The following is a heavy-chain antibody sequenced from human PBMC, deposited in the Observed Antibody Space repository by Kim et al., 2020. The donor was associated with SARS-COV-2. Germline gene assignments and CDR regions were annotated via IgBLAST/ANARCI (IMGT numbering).Heavy chain of an antibody. V-gene: IGHV3-11*01. Sequence: GGSLRLSCAASGFTFSDYYMSWIRQAPGKGLEWVSYISSSGSTIYYADSVKGRFTTSRDNAKNSLYLQMNSLRAEDTAVYYCARAEDYYDSSGSLDYWGQGTLVTVSS. CDR3: ARAEDYYDSSGSLDY. CDR1: GFTFSDYY. CDR2: ISSSGSTI. J-gene: IGHJ4*02. D-gene: IGHD3-22*01.